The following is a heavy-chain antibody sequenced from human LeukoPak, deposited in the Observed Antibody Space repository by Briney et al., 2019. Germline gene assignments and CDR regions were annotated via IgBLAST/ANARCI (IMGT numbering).Heavy chain of an antibody. CDR3: AKYAGIEVAEADS. CDR1: GFTFSSYG. CDR2: ISYDGNYK. V-gene: IGHV3-30*18. D-gene: IGHD6-19*01. Sequence: PGGSLRLSCAASGFTFSSYGMHWFRQAPGKGLEWVAVISYDGNYKYYVDSVKGRFTISRDNSKNTLYLQMNSLRVEDTAVYYCAKYAGIEVAEADSWGQGTLVTVSS. J-gene: IGHJ4*02.